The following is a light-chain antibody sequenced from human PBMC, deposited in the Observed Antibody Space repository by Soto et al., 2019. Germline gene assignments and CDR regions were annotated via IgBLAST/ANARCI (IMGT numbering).Light chain of an antibody. Sequence: DIVMTQSPDSLAVSLGERATINCKSSQSVLYSSNNKNYLAWYQQKPGQPPKLLIYWASTRQSGVPDRFSGSGSGTDFTLTISSLQAEDVAVYYCQQYYPTVLFTFGPGTKVDIK. CDR3: QQYYPTVLFT. CDR2: WAS. V-gene: IGKV4-1*01. J-gene: IGKJ3*01. CDR1: QSVLYSSNNKNY.